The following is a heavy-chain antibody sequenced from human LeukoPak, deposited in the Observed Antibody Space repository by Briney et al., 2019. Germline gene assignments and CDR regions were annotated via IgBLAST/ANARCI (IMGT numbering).Heavy chain of an antibody. Sequence: ASVKVSCKASGCTFSSYAISWVRQAPGQGLEWMGGIIPIFGTASYAQKFQGRVTITTDESTSTAYMELSSLRSEDTAVYYCARNGAAGTEYFQRWGQGTLVTVSS. CDR2: IIPIFGTA. V-gene: IGHV1-69*05. CDR3: ARNGAAGTEYFQR. D-gene: IGHD6-13*01. J-gene: IGHJ1*01. CDR1: GCTFSSYA.